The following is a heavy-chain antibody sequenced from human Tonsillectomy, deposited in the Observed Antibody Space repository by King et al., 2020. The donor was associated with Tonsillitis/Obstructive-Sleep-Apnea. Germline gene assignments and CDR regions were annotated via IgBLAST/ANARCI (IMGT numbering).Heavy chain of an antibody. V-gene: IGHV1-69*09. J-gene: IGHJ4*02. Sequence: QLVQSGAEVKKPGSSVKVSCKASGGTFSNFAINWVRQAPGQGLEWMARIIPILDIAHYAQKFQGRVTITADKSTSTVYMELSSLRTEDTAVYYCARDAALDMIRGDPFDYGGQGPLVTVSS. CDR1: GGTFSNFA. D-gene: IGHD3-10*01. CDR3: ARDAALDMIRGDPFDY. CDR2: IIPILDIA.